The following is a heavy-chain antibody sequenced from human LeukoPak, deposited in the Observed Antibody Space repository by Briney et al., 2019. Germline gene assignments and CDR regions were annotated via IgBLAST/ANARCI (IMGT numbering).Heavy chain of an antibody. CDR1: GGSISSSNW. J-gene: IGHJ5*02. Sequence: SGTLSLTRAVSGGSISSSNWWSWVRQPPGKGLEWIGEIYHSGSTNYNPSLKSRVTISVDKSKNQFSLKLSSVTAADTAVYYCARDGTGSGSYYNWFDPWGRGTLVTVSS. CDR3: ARDGTGSGSYYNWFDP. V-gene: IGHV4-4*02. CDR2: IYHSGST. D-gene: IGHD3-10*01.